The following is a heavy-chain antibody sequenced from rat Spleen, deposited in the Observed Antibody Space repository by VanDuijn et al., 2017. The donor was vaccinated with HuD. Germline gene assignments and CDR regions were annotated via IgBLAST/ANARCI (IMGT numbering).Heavy chain of an antibody. CDR3: TRDGYYDGYYHYFDY. CDR2: ISHDGGNA. Sequence: EVQLVESGGGSVQPGRSMKLSCAASGINFSNYYMAWVRQAPTKGLEWVASISHDGGNAYYRDSVRGRFTISRDNAQNTLYLQMNSLRSEDTATYYCTRDGYYDGYYHYFDYWGQGVMVTVSS. J-gene: IGHJ2*01. CDR1: GINFSNYY. D-gene: IGHD1-12*03. V-gene: IGHV5-25*01.